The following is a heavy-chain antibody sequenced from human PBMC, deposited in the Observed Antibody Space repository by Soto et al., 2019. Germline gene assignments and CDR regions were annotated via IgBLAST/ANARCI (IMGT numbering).Heavy chain of an antibody. CDR1: GFRFSSYA. V-gene: IGHV3-23*01. CDR2: ISAGGAST. D-gene: IGHD6-13*01. CDR3: AKAVGGTWEFDY. J-gene: IGHJ4*02. Sequence: EVQLLESGGGLVRPGGSLRLSCTASGFRFSSYAVNWVRQAPGKGLEWVSSISAGGASTYYADSVKGRFTISRDDSKNTLFLQMNTLRAADTDVYYCAKAVGGTWEFDYWGQGTLVTGSS.